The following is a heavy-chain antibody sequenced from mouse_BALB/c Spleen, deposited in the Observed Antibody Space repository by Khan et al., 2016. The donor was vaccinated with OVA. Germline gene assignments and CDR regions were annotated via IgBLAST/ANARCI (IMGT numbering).Heavy chain of an antibody. D-gene: IGHD2-2*01. CDR3: ARGGYDAFAY. CDR2: IYPGSGST. Sequence: QVQLKQSGPELVKPGASVKMSCKASGYTFTDYVINWVKQRTGQGLEWIGQIYPGSGSTYYNEKFKGKATLTVDKSSNTAYMQLSSLTSEDSAVYFCARGGYDAFAYWGQGTLVTVSA. CDR1: GYTFTDYV. V-gene: IGHV1-77*01. J-gene: IGHJ3*01.